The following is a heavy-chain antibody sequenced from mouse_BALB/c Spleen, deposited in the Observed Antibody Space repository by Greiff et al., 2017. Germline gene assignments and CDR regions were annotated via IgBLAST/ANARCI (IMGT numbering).Heavy chain of an antibody. CDR2: ISSGSSTI. CDR3: ARYYRYDFDY. J-gene: IGHJ2*01. D-gene: IGHD2-14*01. CDR1: GFTFSSFG. Sequence: EVNVVESGGGLVQPGGSRKLSCAASGFTFSSFGMHWVRQAPEKGLEWVAYISSGSSTIYYADTVKGRFTISRDNPKNTLFLQMTSLRSEDTAMYYCARYYRYDFDYWGQGTTLTVSS. V-gene: IGHV5-17*02.